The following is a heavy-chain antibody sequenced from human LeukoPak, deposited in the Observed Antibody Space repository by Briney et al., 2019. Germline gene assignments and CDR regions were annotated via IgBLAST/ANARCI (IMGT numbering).Heavy chain of an antibody. CDR2: IRTTAEGAKYA. V-gene: IGHV3-48*02. J-gene: IGHJ4*02. Sequence: GGSLRLSCATSGFSFTDYLMNGVRQAPGKGLEWISNIRTTAEGAKYAYYADSVKGRVTISRDDGKNTLYLHMNSLRDDDTAVYYGAADQRYAFDYRGQGILVTVSS. CDR3: AADQRYAFDY. CDR1: GFSFTDYL. D-gene: IGHD3-9*01.